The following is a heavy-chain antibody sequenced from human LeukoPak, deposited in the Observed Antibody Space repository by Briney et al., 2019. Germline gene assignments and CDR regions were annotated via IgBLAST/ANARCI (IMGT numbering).Heavy chain of an antibody. V-gene: IGHV3-23*01. CDR1: DFNFITYA. CDR2: ISGGGDVT. J-gene: IGHJ4*02. D-gene: IGHD3-10*01. Sequence: GGSLSLSCAASDFNFITYAMSWVRQAPGKGLEWVSIISGGGDVTHYADSVKGRFTISRDNSKNTLYLQMNSLRVEDTAVYYCARVSSMLRGPLVIYYFDFWGQGTLVTVSS. CDR3: ARVSSMLRGPLVIYYFDF.